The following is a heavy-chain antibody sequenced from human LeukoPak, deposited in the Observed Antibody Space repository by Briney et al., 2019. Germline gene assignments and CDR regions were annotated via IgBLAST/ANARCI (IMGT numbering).Heavy chain of an antibody. Sequence: ASVKVSCKASGYTFTSYGISWVRQAPGQGLEWMGWINPNSGGTNYAQKFQGRVTMTRDTSISTAYMELSRLRSDDTAVYYCARGGYDYVWGSYYPYWGQGTLVTVSS. CDR3: ARGGYDYVWGSYYPY. V-gene: IGHV1-2*02. J-gene: IGHJ4*02. CDR2: INPNSGGT. D-gene: IGHD3-16*01. CDR1: GYTFTSYG.